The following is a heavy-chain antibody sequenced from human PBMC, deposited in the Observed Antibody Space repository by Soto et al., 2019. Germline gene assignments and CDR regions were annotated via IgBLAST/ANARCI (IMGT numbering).Heavy chain of an antibody. Sequence: ELVESGGDLVQPGGSLRLSCVASGFTSSTYWVTWVRQAPGKGVERVANINQHGSDKDYVDSVRGRFTISRDNAKNSVFLQMNSLRVEDTAVYYCATVYDFGVVTARAYYMDVWGKGTTVTVSS. J-gene: IGHJ6*03. CDR1: GFTSSTYW. CDR3: ATVYDFGVVTARAYYMDV. CDR2: INQHGSDK. D-gene: IGHD3-3*01. V-gene: IGHV3-7*01.